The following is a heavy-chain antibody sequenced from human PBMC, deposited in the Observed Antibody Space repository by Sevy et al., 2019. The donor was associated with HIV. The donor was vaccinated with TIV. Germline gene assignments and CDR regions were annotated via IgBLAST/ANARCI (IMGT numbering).Heavy chain of an antibody. CDR1: GYTFTGYY. Sequence: ASVKVSCKASGYTFTGYYMHWVRQAPGQGLEWMGWINPNSDGTNYAQKFQGRVTMTRDTSISTAYMELSRLRSDDTAVYYCARDDVLLWFGESDNDAFDIWGQGTMVTVSS. CDR3: ARDDVLLWFGESDNDAFDI. V-gene: IGHV1-2*02. J-gene: IGHJ3*02. D-gene: IGHD3-10*01. CDR2: INPNSDGT.